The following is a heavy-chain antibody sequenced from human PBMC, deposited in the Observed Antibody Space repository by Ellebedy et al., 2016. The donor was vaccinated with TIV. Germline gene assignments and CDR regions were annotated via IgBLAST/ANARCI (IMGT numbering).Heavy chain of an antibody. CDR1: GGSVSSGNYY. V-gene: IGHV4-39*07. J-gene: IGHJ4*02. D-gene: IGHD6-19*01. CDR3: ARRSGWYSLDV. CDR2: INHSGST. Sequence: SETLSLXXNVSGGSVSSGNYYWSCIRPPPGKGLEWTGEINHSGSTNYNPSLKRRVTISVDTSKNQFSLKLSSVTAADTAVYYCARRSGWYSLDVWGQGTLVTVSS.